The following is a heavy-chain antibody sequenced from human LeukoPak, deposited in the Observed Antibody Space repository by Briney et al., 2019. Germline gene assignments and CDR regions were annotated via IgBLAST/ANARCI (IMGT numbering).Heavy chain of an antibody. CDR3: ARQGDHDILTGYYSNNWFDP. D-gene: IGHD3-9*01. CDR2: IYYSGST. V-gene: IGHV4-59*11. CDR1: GGSISSHY. Sequence: SETLSFTCTVSGGSISSHYWSWIRQPPGKGLEWIGYIYYSGSTNYNPSLKSRVTISVDTSKNQFSLKLSSVTAADTALYYCARQGDHDILTGYYSNNWFDPWGQGTLVTVSS. J-gene: IGHJ5*02.